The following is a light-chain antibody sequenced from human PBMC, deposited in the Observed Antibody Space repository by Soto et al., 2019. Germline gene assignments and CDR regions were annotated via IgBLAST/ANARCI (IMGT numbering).Light chain of an antibody. CDR1: QSVSSN. Sequence: EIVMTQSPASLPVSPGERATLSCRASQSVSSNLAWYQQKPGQAPRLLIYGASTGATGVPARFSGSGSGTDFTLTISSLQSEDFAVYYCQQYNNWPRTFGQGTKVEIK. CDR3: QQYNNWPRT. J-gene: IGKJ1*01. CDR2: GAS. V-gene: IGKV3-15*01.